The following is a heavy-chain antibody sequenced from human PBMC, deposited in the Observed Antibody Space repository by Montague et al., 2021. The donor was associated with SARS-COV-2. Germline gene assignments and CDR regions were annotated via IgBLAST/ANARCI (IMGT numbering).Heavy chain of an antibody. CDR3: ARTVVYSGFDYSWFDP. J-gene: IGHJ5*02. CDR2: IYNSGTT. Sequence: TLSLTCTVPGGSINSGGYYWNWIRQHPGKGLEWIGYIYNSGTTSYSPSLRSRVTISLDTSKNLSSLKVRSVSAADTAVYYCARTVVYSGFDYSWFDPWGQGILVTVSS. D-gene: IGHD5-12*01. CDR1: GGSINSGGYY. V-gene: IGHV4-31*03.